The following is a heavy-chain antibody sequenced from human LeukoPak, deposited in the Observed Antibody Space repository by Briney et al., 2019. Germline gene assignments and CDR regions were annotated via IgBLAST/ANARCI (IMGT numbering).Heavy chain of an antibody. V-gene: IGHV3-23*01. CDR3: AKWGLERRPSFDY. CDR1: GFTFSSSG. J-gene: IGHJ4*02. Sequence: PGGSLRLSCAASGFTFSSSGMSWARQAPGKGLEWVSAISGSGGSTYYADSVKGRFTISRDNSKNTLYLQMNSLRAEDTAVYYCAKWGLERRPSFDYWGQGTLVTVSS. D-gene: IGHD1-1*01. CDR2: ISGSGGST.